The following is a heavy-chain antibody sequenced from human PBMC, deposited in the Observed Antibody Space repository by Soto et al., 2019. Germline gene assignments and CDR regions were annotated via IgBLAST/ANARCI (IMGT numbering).Heavy chain of an antibody. CDR2: VYNTGTT. Sequence: SETLSLTCTVSGGSINISFWSWICQDQGKGLEWIGYVYNTGTTYYNPSLKSRVTISVDTSKNQFSLKLTSVTAADTAVYYCARDPAPWGQGTLVTVSS. V-gene: IGHV4-59*12. J-gene: IGHJ5*02. CDR3: ARDPAP. CDR1: GGSINISF.